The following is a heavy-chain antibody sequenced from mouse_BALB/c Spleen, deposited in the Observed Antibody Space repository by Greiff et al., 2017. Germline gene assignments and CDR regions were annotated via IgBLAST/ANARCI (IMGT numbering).Heavy chain of an antibody. V-gene: IGHV1-7*01. J-gene: IGHJ3*01. D-gene: IGHD2-4*01. CDR3: ATYDYDEGFAY. Sequence: QVQLKQSGPELVKPGASVKMSCKASGYTFTSYWMHWVKQRPGQGLEWIGYINPSTGYTEYNQKFKDKATLTADKSSSTAYMQLSSLTSEDSAVYYCATYDYDEGFAYWGQGTLVTVSA. CDR1: GYTFTSYW. CDR2: INPSTGYT.